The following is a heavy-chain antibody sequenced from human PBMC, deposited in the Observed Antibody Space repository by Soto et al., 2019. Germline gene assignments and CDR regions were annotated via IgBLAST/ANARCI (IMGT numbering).Heavy chain of an antibody. CDR1: GGTFSSYA. Sequence: QVQLVQSGAEVKKPGSSVKVSCKASGGTFSSYAISWVRQAPGQGLEWMGGIIPIFGTANYAQKFQGRVTITADESTITAYMELSSLRSEDTAVYYCARAVRGVRASYYYYYYGMDVWGQGTTVTVSS. V-gene: IGHV1-69*01. CDR2: IIPIFGTA. CDR3: ARAVRGVRASYYYYYYGMDV. J-gene: IGHJ6*02. D-gene: IGHD3-10*01.